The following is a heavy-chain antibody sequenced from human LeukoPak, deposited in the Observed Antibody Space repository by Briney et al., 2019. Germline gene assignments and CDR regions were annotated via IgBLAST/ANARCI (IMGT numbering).Heavy chain of an antibody. V-gene: IGHV4-34*01. D-gene: IGHD6-6*01. CDR1: GGSFSGYY. Sequence: PSETLSLTCAVYGGSFSGYYWSWTRQPPGKGLEWIGEINHSGSTNYNPSLKSRVTISVDTSKNQFSLKLSSVTAADTAVYYCARVVRAARPPNWFDPWGQGTLVTVSS. CDR2: INHSGST. J-gene: IGHJ5*02. CDR3: ARVVRAARPPNWFDP.